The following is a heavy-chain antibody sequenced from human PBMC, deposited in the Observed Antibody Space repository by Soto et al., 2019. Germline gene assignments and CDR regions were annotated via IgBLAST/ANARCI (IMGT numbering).Heavy chain of an antibody. CDR1: GGSISSSSYY. CDR3: ARYSYGANLGY. V-gene: IGHV4-39*01. Sequence: TLSLTCTVSGGSISSSSYYWGWIRQPPGKGLEWIGSIYYSGSTYYNPSLKSRVTISVDTSKNQFSLKLSSVTAADTAVYYCARYSYGANLGYWGQGTLVTVSS. CDR2: IYYSGST. J-gene: IGHJ4*02. D-gene: IGHD5-18*01.